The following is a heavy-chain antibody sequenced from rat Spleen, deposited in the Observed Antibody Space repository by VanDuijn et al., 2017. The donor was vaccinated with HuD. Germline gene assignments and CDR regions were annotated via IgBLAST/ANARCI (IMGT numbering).Heavy chain of an antibody. D-gene: IGHD1-2*01. CDR3: TRHFSPADYYSSFPVLY. Sequence: EVQLVESDGGLVQPGRSLKLSCAASGFTFSDYYMAWVRQAPTKGLEWVATISYDGSSTYYRDSVKGRFTISRDNAKSTLYLQMYSRRAEDTGTYYCTRHFSPADYYSSFPVLYWGQGTLVTVSS. CDR1: GFTFSDYY. V-gene: IGHV5-29*01. CDR2: ISYDGSST. J-gene: IGHJ3*01.